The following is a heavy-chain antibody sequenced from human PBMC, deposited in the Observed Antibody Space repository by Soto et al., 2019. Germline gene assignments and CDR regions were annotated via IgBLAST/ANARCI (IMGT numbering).Heavy chain of an antibody. J-gene: IGHJ4*02. Sequence: PSETLSLTCTVSGGSISSYYWSWIRQPPGKGLEWIGYIYYSGSTNYNPSLKSRVTISVDTSKNQFSLKLSSVTAADTAVYYCARHDPYCGGDCYHFDYWGQGTLVTVSS. CDR3: ARHDPYCGGDCYHFDY. CDR2: IYYSGST. D-gene: IGHD2-21*02. V-gene: IGHV4-59*08. CDR1: GGSISSYY.